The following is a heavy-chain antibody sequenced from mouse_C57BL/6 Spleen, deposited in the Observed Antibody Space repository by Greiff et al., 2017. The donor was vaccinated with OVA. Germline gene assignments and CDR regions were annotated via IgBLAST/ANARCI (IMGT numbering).Heavy chain of an antibody. CDR1: GFTFTDYY. V-gene: IGHV7-3*01. CDR2: IRNKANGYTT. D-gene: IGHD1-1*01. CDR3: ARYIGGSSYWYFDV. Sequence: EVKVVESGGGLVQPGGSLSLSCAASGFTFTDYYMSWVRQPPGKALEWLGFIRNKANGYTTEYSASVKGRFTISRDNSQSILYLQMNALRAEDSATYYCARYIGGSSYWYFDVWGTGTTVTVSS. J-gene: IGHJ1*03.